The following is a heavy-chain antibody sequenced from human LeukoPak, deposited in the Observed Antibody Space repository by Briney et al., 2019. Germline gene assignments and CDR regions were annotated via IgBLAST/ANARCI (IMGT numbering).Heavy chain of an antibody. CDR1: GFTFSNAW. D-gene: IGHD3-9*01. V-gene: IGHV3-15*01. CDR2: IKSKTDGGTT. J-gene: IGHJ4*02. Sequence: GGSLRLSCAASGFTFSNAWMSWVRQAPGKGLEWVGRIKSKTDGGTTDYAAPVKGRFTISRDDSKNTLYPQMNSLKTEDTAVYYCTIQYYDILTGYSNWGQGTLVTVSS. CDR3: TIQYYDILTGYSN.